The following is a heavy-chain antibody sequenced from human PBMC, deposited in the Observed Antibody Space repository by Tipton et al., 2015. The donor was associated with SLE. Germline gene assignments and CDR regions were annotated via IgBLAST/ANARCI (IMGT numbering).Heavy chain of an antibody. J-gene: IGHJ4*02. D-gene: IGHD3-10*01. V-gene: IGHV4-59*08. CDR2: IYDSGS. Sequence: TLSLTCIVSGGSINDYYWGWIRQSPGKGLEWIASIYDSGSNYNPSLKNRVTMSVDTSKNQFSLKLSSVTAADTAVYYCARGISARGVIIIYYFDYWGQGTLVTVSS. CDR1: GGSINDYY. CDR3: ARGISARGVIIIYYFDY.